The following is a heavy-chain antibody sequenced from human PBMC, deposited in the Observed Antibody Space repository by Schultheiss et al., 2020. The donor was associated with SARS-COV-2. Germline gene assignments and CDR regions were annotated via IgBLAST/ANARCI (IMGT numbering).Heavy chain of an antibody. J-gene: IGHJ4*02. CDR3: ARGLGYYGSTTKGDY. Sequence: SQTLSLTCTVSGGSISSGGYYWSWIRQPAGKGLEWIGSIYHSGSTYYNPSLKSRVTISVDPSKNQFSLKLSSVTAADTAVYYCARGLGYYGSTTKGDYWAQGTLVTVSS. CDR2: IYHSGST. CDR1: GGSISSGGYY. V-gene: IGHV4-39*07. D-gene: IGHD3-10*01.